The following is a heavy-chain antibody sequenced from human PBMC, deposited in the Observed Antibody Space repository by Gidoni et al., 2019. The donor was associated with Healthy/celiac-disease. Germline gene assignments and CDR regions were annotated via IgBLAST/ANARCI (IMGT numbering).Heavy chain of an antibody. Sequence: QVQLVQSGAEVKKPWASVKVSCKASGYTFTSYDINWVRQATGQGLEWMGWMNPNSGNTGYAQKFQGRVTMTRNTSISTAYMELRSLRSEDTAVYYCARGARFQLVYYYYYGMDVWGQGTTVTVSS. CDR1: GYTFTSYD. J-gene: IGHJ6*02. CDR2: MNPNSGNT. CDR3: ARGARFQLVYYYYYGMDV. D-gene: IGHD6-13*01. V-gene: IGHV1-8*01.